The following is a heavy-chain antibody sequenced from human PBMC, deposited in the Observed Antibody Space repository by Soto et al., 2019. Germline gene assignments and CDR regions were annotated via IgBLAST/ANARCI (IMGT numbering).Heavy chain of an antibody. CDR2: IYYSGST. J-gene: IGHJ5*02. Sequence: PSETLSLTCTVSGGSISSGGYYWSWIRQHPGKGLEWIGYIYYSGSTYYNPSLKSRVTISVDTSKNQFSLKLSSVTAADTAVYYCARGFAYSSSFDSRFDPWGQGTLVTVSS. CDR3: ARGFAYSSSFDSRFDP. CDR1: GGSISSGGYY. V-gene: IGHV4-31*03. D-gene: IGHD6-6*01.